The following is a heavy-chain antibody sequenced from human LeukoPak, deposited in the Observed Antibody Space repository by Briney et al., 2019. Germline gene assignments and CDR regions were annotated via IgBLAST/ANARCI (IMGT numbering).Heavy chain of an antibody. J-gene: IGHJ4*02. D-gene: IGHD3-22*01. V-gene: IGHV4-4*02. Sequence: SGTLSLTCSVSGDSISSSNWWSWVRQSPGKGLEWIGEIFPSGSTQYNPSLKGRVTLSMDKSKNQFSLKLTSVTAADTAVYYCARALYYYDSSGYYYALSTPYYFDYWGQGTLVTVSS. CDR2: IFPSGST. CDR1: GDSISSSNW. CDR3: ARALYYYDSSGYYYALSTPYYFDY.